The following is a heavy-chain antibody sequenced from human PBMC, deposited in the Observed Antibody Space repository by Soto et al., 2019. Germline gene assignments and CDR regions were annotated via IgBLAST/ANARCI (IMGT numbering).Heavy chain of an antibody. CDR3: ARSYITSWSNTRPGTDDYYDYFGMDV. Sequence: QVQLVQSGAEVKKPGSSVKVSCKASGGTFSTFAFSWVRQAPGQGLVWMGGIIAILGTANYAQKFQGRVTITENASTSTVYMELRSMRSEDTAVYYCARSYITSWSNTRPGTDDYYDYFGMDVWGQGTKVTVSS. CDR1: GGTFSTFA. D-gene: IGHD6-13*01. V-gene: IGHV1-69*01. J-gene: IGHJ6*02. CDR2: IIAILGTA.